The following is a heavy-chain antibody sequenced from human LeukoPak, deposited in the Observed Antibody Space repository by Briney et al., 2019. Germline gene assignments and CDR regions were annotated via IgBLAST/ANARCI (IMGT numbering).Heavy chain of an antibody. CDR1: DGSISSYY. Sequence: SETLSLTCTVSDGSISSYYWSWIRQPPGKGLEWIGYIYYSGSTNYNPSLKSRVTISVDTSKNQFSLKLSSVTAADTAVYYCAREDCYGGNSDPWGQGTLVTVSS. CDR2: IYYSGST. V-gene: IGHV4-59*01. D-gene: IGHD4-23*01. CDR3: AREDCYGGNSDP. J-gene: IGHJ5*02.